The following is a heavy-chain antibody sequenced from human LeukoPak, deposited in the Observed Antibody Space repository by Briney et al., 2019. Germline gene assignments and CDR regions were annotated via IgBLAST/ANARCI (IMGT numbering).Heavy chain of an antibody. CDR1: GFTFSSYG. CDR2: ISYDGSSK. J-gene: IGHJ4*02. CDR3: AKVSDSSGWYSNY. D-gene: IGHD6-19*01. V-gene: IGHV3-30*18. Sequence: PGRSLRLSCAASGFTFSSYGMPWVRQAPGKGLEWVAVISYDGSSKYYADSVKGRFTISRDNSKNTLYLQMNSLRAEDTAVYYCAKVSDSSGWYSNYWGQGTLVTVSS.